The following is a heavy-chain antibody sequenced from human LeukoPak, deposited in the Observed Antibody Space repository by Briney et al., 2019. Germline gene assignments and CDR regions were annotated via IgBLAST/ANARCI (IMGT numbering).Heavy chain of an antibody. Sequence: PGGSLRLSCAASGITFSMYGMHWVRQAPGKGLEWVSGISDSGGSTYYADSVKGRFTISRDNSKNMLYLQMNSLRAEDTAVYYCAKVSESNYDFLTGYYTPYYFDYWGQGTLVTVSS. D-gene: IGHD3-9*01. J-gene: IGHJ4*02. CDR1: GITFSMYG. CDR2: ISDSGGST. CDR3: AKVSESNYDFLTGYYTPYYFDY. V-gene: IGHV3-23*01.